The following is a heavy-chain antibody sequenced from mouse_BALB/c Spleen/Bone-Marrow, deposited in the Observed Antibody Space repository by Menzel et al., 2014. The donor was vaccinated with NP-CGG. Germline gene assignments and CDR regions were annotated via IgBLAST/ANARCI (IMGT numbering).Heavy chain of an antibody. CDR2: IDTSDSYT. Sequence: VQLQQSGAELVMPGASVKMSCKASGYTFTDYWMHWVKQRPGQGLEWIGAIDTSDSYTSYNQKFKGKATLTVDESSSTAYMQLSSLTSEDSAVYYCARGDWEDAYWGQGTLVTVSA. J-gene: IGHJ3*01. CDR3: ARGDWEDAY. CDR1: GYTFTDYW. D-gene: IGHD4-1*01. V-gene: IGHV1-69*01.